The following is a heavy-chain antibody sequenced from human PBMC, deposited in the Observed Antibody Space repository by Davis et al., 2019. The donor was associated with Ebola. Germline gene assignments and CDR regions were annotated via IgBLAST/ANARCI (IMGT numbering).Heavy chain of an antibody. J-gene: IGHJ5*01. V-gene: IGHV3-30*03. CDR3: ARTYSSAWFLPVDS. CDR1: GFTFSSYG. CDR2: ISYDGSNK. Sequence: GGSLRLSCAASGFTFSSYGMHWDRQAPGKGLEWVAVISYDGSNKYYADSVKGRFTISRDNSKNTLYLQMNSLRAEDTAVHYCARTYSSAWFLPVDSWGQGTLVTVSS. D-gene: IGHD6-19*01.